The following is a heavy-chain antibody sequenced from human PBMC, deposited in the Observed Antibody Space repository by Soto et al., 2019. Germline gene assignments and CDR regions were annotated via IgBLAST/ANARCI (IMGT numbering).Heavy chain of an antibody. V-gene: IGHV1-69*01. J-gene: IGHJ6*02. D-gene: IGHD1-26*01. CDR2: IMPFFGTS. CDR1: GGTFSSYP. CDR3: ARVGHITNYGMAV. Sequence: QVQLVQSGAEVKKPGSSVKVSCEASGGTFSSYPINWVRQAPGQGLEWMGGIMPFFGTSNYAQKFQGRVTITAEDSTSTAYMELRSLRSEDTAVYYCARVGHITNYGMAVWGQGTTVTVSS.